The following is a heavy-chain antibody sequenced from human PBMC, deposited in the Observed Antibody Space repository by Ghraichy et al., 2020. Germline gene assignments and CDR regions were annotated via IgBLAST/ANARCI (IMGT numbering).Heavy chain of an antibody. CDR3: ARVGGLRRPIDY. CDR2: INPSGGST. V-gene: IGHV1-46*01. D-gene: IGHD5-12*01. CDR1: GYTLTSYY. J-gene: IGHJ4*02. Sequence: ASVKVSCKASGYTLTSYYMHWVRQAPGQGLEWMGIINPSGGSTSYAQKFQGRVTMTRDTSTSTVYMELSSLRSEDTAVYYCARVGGLRRPIDYWGQGTLVTVSS.